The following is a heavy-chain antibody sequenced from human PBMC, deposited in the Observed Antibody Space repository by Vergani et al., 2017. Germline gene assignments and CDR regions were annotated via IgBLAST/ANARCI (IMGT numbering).Heavy chain of an antibody. V-gene: IGHV1-46*01. Sequence: QVQLVQSGAEVKKPGASVKVSCKASGYTFTSYYMHWVRQAPGQGLEWMGIINPSGGSTSYAQKFQGRVTMTRDTSTSTVYMELSSLRSEDTAVYYCAREADIVATAKRGGFYYWGQGSLVTVSS. J-gene: IGHJ4*02. CDR1: GYTFTSYY. CDR2: INPSGGST. D-gene: IGHD5-12*01. CDR3: AREADIVATAKRGGFYY.